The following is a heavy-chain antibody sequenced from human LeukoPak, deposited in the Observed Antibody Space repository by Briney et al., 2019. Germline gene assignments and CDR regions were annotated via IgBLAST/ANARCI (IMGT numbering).Heavy chain of an antibody. CDR1: GFTFSHYA. J-gene: IGHJ4*02. CDR3: AKAYYGSGSYGWFDY. CDR2: ISGTGDRT. D-gene: IGHD3-10*01. Sequence: GGSLRLSCAASGFTFSHYAMTWVRQAPGKGLEWVSTISGTGDRTYYADSVKGRFTISRDNSKNTLFLQMNSLRAEDTAIYYCAKAYYGSGSYGWFDYWGQGTLVTVSS. V-gene: IGHV3-23*01.